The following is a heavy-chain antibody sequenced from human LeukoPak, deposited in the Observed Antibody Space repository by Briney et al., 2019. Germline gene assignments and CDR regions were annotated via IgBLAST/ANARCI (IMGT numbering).Heavy chain of an antibody. D-gene: IGHD7-27*01. J-gene: IGHJ6*03. V-gene: IGHV1-69*05. CDR2: IIPIFGTA. CDR1: GGTFSSYA. CDR3: ASGDVYYYYYYMDV. Sequence: ASVKVSCKASGGTFSSYAISWVRQAPGQGLEWMGGIIPIFGTANYAQKFQGRVTNTTDESTSTAYMELSSLRSEDTAVYYCASGDVYYYYYYMDVWGKGTTVTVSS.